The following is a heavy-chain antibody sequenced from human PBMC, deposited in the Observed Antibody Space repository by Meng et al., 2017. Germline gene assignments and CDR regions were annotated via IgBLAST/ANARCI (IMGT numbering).Heavy chain of an antibody. J-gene: IGHJ6*02. CDR2: INTNTGNP. Sequence: ASVKVSCKASGYTFTSYAMNWVRQAPGQGLEWMGWINTNTGNPTYAQGFTGRFVFSLDTSVSTAYLQISSLKAEDTAVYYCARKPALAYCGGDCRNYYCGMDVWGQGTTVTVSS. CDR1: GYTFTSYA. D-gene: IGHD2-21*02. CDR3: ARKPALAYCGGDCRNYYCGMDV. V-gene: IGHV7-4-1*02.